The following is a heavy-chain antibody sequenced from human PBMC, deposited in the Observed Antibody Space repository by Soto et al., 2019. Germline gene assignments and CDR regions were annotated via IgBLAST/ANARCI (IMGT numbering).Heavy chain of an antibody. D-gene: IGHD2-21*02. CDR3: AREIVTAGGNNYFDP. CDR2: VYHTGDT. CDR1: GGTVASSHW. V-gene: IGHV4-4*02. Sequence: SETLSLTCGVSGGTVASSHWWSWVRQSPSRGLEWIGNVYHTGDTNFNPSLQSRVTFSVDKSNNQFSLRLTSLTAADTAVYFCAREIVTAGGNNYFDPWGPGTLVTVS. J-gene: IGHJ5*02.